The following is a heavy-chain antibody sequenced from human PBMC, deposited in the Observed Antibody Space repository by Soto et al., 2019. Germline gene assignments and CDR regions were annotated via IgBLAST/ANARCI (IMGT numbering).Heavy chain of an antibody. D-gene: IGHD6-13*01. CDR1: GFTFSDYY. Sequence: PGGSLRLSCAASGFTFSDYYMSWIRQAPGKGLEWVSYISSSGSTIYYADSVKGRFTISRDNAKNSLYLQMNSLRAEDTAVYYCARGYEQQLVIVLHYYYGMDVWGQGTTVTVSS. V-gene: IGHV3-11*01. CDR3: ARGYEQQLVIVLHYYYGMDV. CDR2: ISSSGSTI. J-gene: IGHJ6*02.